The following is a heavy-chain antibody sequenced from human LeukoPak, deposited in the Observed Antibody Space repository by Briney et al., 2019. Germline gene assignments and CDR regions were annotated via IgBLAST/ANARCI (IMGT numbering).Heavy chain of an antibody. Sequence: SVKVSCKASGGTFSSYAISWVRQAPGHGLEWMGGIIPIFGTANYAQKFQGRVTITADESTSTAYMELSSLRSEDTAVYYCARDAGEMATSTFDYWGQGTLVTVSS. D-gene: IGHD5-24*01. J-gene: IGHJ4*02. CDR2: IIPIFGTA. V-gene: IGHV1-69*13. CDR1: GGTFSSYA. CDR3: ARDAGEMATSTFDY.